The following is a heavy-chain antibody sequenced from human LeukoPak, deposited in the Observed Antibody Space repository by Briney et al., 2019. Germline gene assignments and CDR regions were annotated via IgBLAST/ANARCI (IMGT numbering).Heavy chain of an antibody. CDR3: AREGATYYDFWSGYYTGSQAFDI. D-gene: IGHD3-3*01. Sequence: SETLSLTCTVSGGSISSYYWSWIRQPAGKGLEWIGRIYTSGSTSYNPSLKSRVTMSVDTSKNQFSLKLSSVTAADTAVYYCAREGATYYDFWSGYYTGSQAFDIWGQGTMVTVSS. J-gene: IGHJ3*02. CDR1: GGSISSYY. V-gene: IGHV4-4*07. CDR2: IYTSGST.